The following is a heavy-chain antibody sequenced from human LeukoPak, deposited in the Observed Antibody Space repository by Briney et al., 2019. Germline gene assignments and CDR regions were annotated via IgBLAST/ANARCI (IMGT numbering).Heavy chain of an antibody. V-gene: IGHV4-30-2*01. CDR1: GGSISSGGYY. Sequence: SETLSLTCTVSGGSISSGGYYWSWIRQPPGKGLEWIGYIYHSGSTYYNPSLKSRVTISVDRSKNQFSLKLSSVTAADTAVYYCARGAPHDYDFWSGLHYYFDYWGQGTLVTVSS. J-gene: IGHJ4*02. D-gene: IGHD3-3*01. CDR3: ARGAPHDYDFWSGLHYYFDY. CDR2: IYHSGST.